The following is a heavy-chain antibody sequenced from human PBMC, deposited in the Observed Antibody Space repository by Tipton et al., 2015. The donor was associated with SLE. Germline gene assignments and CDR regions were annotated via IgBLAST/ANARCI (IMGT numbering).Heavy chain of an antibody. J-gene: IGHJ4*02. V-gene: IGHV4-39*07. D-gene: IGHD2-21*02. CDR1: GGSISSSSYY. CDR3: ARSVVVTPFDY. CDR2: IYYSGST. Sequence: TLSLTCTVSGGSISSSSYYWGWIRQPPGKGLEWIGSIYYSGSTYYNPSLKSRVTISVDTSKNQFSLKLSSVTAADTAVYYCARSVVVTPFDYWGQGTLVTVSS.